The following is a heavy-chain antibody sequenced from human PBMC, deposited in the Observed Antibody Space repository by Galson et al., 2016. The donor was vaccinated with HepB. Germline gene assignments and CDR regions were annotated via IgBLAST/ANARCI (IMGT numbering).Heavy chain of an antibody. CDR2: IYRSGST. V-gene: IGHV4-4*02. D-gene: IGHD6-13*01. CDR1: GDSISTNNW. CDR3: ASRIWAADKPPC. J-gene: IGHJ4*02. Sequence: SETLSLTCAVSGDSISTNNWWTWVRQPPGKGLEWIGEIYRSGSTNYNPSLKSRVTISVDRSKNQFSLNLRSVTDADTAVYYCASRIWAADKPPCWGQGTLVTVSS.